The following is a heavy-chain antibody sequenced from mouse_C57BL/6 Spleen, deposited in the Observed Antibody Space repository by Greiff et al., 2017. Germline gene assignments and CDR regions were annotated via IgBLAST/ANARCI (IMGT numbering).Heavy chain of an antibody. CDR1: GYTFTSYD. J-gene: IGHJ2*01. CDR2: IYPRDGST. Sequence: QVQLQQSGPELVKPGASVKLSCKASGYTFTSYDINWVKQRPGQGLEWIGWIYPRDGSTKYNEKFKGKATLTVDTSSSTAYMELHSLTSEDSAVYFGAREDSSGYVDYFDYWGQGTTLTVSS. V-gene: IGHV1-85*01. D-gene: IGHD3-2*02. CDR3: AREDSSGYVDYFDY.